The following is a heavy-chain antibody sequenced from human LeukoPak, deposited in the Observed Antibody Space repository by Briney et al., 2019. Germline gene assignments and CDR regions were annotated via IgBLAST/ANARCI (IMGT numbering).Heavy chain of an antibody. CDR2: IYYSGST. D-gene: IGHD6-19*01. CDR1: GGSISSYY. CDR3: ARVRGSSGWYSGFDY. V-gene: IGHV4-59*01. Sequence: SETLSLTCTASGGSISSYYWSWIRQPPGKGLEWIGYIYYSGSTNYNPSLKSRVTISVDTSKNQFSLKLSSVTAADTAVYYCARVRGSSGWYSGFDYWGQGTLVTVSS. J-gene: IGHJ4*02.